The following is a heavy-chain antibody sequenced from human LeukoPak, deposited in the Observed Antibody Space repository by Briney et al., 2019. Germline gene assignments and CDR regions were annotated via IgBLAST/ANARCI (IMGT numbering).Heavy chain of an antibody. J-gene: IGHJ3*01. D-gene: IGHD6-19*01. Sequence: PSGTLSLTCAVSEMSLSAYYWNWIRQSPAKGLDGIGDINYGGSTKYTPSLEGRGTILIDTSKNQFSLKLTSVTAADTAVYYCARGFPPGSGSRGSHAFDVWGQGTMVTVSS. CDR3: ARGFPPGSGSRGSHAFDV. CDR2: INYGGST. CDR1: EMSLSAYY. V-gene: IGHV4-34*01.